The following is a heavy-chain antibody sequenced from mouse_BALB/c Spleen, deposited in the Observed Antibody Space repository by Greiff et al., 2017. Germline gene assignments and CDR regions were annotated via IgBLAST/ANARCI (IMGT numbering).Heavy chain of an antibody. CDR2: IYPGDGDT. CDR1: GYTFTSYW. CDR3: ARLEDDDPDY. J-gene: IGHJ2*01. V-gene: IGHV1-87*01. Sequence: VQLQQSGAELARPGASVKLSCKASGYTFTSYWMQWVKQRPGQGLEWIGAIYPGDGDTRYTQKFKGKATLTADKSSSTAYMQLSSLASEDSAVYYCARLEDDDPDYWGQGTTRTGSS. D-gene: IGHD2-3*01.